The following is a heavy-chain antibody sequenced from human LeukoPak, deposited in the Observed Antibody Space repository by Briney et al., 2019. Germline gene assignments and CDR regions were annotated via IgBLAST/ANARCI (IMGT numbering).Heavy chain of an antibody. CDR1: GGSISSGNYY. V-gene: IGHV4-61*02. CDR3: AREIHYGDRMFDGFDI. J-gene: IGHJ3*02. Sequence: SQTLSLTCSVSGGSISSGNYYWSWIRQPAGKGLEWIGRIYTSGSTNYNSSLKSRVTISVDTSKNQFSLKLSSVTAADTAVYYCAREIHYGDRMFDGFDIWGQGTMVTISS. CDR2: IYTSGST. D-gene: IGHD4-17*01.